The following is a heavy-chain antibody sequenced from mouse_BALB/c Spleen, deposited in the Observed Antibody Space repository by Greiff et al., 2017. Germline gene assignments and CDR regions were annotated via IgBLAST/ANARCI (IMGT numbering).Heavy chain of an antibody. D-gene: IGHD2-1*01. CDR3: ARGNGNYLYAMDY. J-gene: IGHJ4*01. V-gene: IGHV14-3*02. CDR1: GFNIKDTY. Sequence: EVKLQESGAELVKPGASVKLSCTASGFNIKDTYMHWVKQRPEQGLEWIGRIDPANGNTKYDPKFQGKATITADTSSNTAYLQLSSLTSEDTAVYYCARGNGNYLYAMDYWGQGTSVTVSS. CDR2: IDPANGNT.